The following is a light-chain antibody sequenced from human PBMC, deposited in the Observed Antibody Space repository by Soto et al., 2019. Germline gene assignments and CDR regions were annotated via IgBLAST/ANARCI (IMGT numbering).Light chain of an antibody. CDR3: QQRCNWPPST. J-gene: IGKJ3*01. Sequence: EIVLTQSPATLSLSPGERATLSCRASQSVSSYLAWCQQKPGQAPRLLIYDASSRATGIPARFSGSGSGTDFSLTISSLEPEDFAFFYSQQRCNWPPSTFGPGTKVDIK. V-gene: IGKV3-11*01. CDR1: QSVSSY. CDR2: DAS.